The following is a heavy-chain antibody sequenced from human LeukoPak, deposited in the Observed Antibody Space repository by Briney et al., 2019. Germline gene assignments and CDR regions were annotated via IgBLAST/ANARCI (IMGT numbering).Heavy chain of an antibody. D-gene: IGHD1-26*01. J-gene: IGHJ4*02. Sequence: ASVKVSCKASGYTFTSHSVHWVRQAPGQGLEWMGIINPSTGSTTYAQKLQGRVSMTRDTSTSTVYMELSSLTSEDTAVYYCASSLEGGSYTVDSWGQGTLVIVSS. CDR1: GYTFTSHS. CDR2: INPSTGST. V-gene: IGHV1-46*01. CDR3: ASSLEGGSYTVDS.